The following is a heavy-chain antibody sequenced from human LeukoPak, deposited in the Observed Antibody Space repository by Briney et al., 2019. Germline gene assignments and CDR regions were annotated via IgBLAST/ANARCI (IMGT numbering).Heavy chain of an antibody. CDR2: ISYDGSNK. D-gene: IGHD2-21*01. J-gene: IGHJ4*02. CDR1: GFTFSSYA. Sequence: PGRSLRLSCAASGFTFSSYAMHWARQAPGKGLEWVAVISYDGSNKYYADSVKGRFTISRDNSKNTLYLQMNSLRAEDTAVYYCARDTHDGLGYFFYWGQGTLVTVSS. V-gene: IGHV3-30*04. CDR3: ARDTHDGLGYFFY.